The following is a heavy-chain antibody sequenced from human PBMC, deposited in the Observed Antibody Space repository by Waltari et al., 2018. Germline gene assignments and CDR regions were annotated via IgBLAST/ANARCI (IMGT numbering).Heavy chain of an antibody. J-gene: IGHJ6*02. CDR3: ASQLTDYYYGMDV. V-gene: IGHV4-39*01. CDR1: GGSISSSSYY. CDR2: IYYSGST. Sequence: QLQLQESGPGLVKPSETLSLTCTVSGGSISSSSYYWGWIRQPPGKGLEWIGSIYYSGSTYYNPSLKSRVTISVDTSKNQFSLKLSSVTAADTAVYYCASQLTDYYYGMDVWGQGTTVTVSS.